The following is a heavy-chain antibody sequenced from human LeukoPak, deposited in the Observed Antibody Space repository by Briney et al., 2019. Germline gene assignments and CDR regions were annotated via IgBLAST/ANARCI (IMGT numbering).Heavy chain of an antibody. CDR1: GFTFNIYW. CDR3: ARAKYSSRWSLDY. J-gene: IGHJ4*02. CDR2: IDSNGGGA. Sequence: SGGSLRLSCATSGFTFNIYWMQWVRQAPGKGLVWVSRIDSNGGGATYADSVKGRFTTSRDNGNNTMYLQMNSLRAEDTAIYYCARAKYSSRWSLDYWGQGALVTVSS. V-gene: IGHV3-74*03. D-gene: IGHD6-13*01.